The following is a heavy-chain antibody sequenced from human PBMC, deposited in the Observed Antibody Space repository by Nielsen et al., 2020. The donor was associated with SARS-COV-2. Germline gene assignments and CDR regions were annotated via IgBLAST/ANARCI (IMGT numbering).Heavy chain of an antibody. J-gene: IGHJ3*02. CDR3: AHRTTLSAFDI. D-gene: IGHD4-17*01. V-gene: IGHV2-26*01. CDR2: IFSNDEK. Sequence: PGKALEWLAHIFSNDEKSYSTSLKSRLTISKDTSKSQVVLTMTNMDPVDTATYYCAHRTTLSAFDIWGQGTMVTVSS.